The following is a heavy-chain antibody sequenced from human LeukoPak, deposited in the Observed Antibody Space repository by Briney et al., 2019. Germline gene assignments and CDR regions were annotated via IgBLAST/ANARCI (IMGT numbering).Heavy chain of an antibody. D-gene: IGHD1-26*01. CDR2: INWNGGST. CDR1: GFTVSSNY. CDR3: ARDLGGSYHDAFDI. J-gene: IGHJ3*02. Sequence: LPGGSLRLSCAASGFTVSSNYMSWVRQAPGKGLEWVSGINWNGGSTGYADSVKGRFTISRDNAKNSLYLQMNSLRAEDTALYHCARDLGGSYHDAFDIWGQGTMVTVSS. V-gene: IGHV3-20*01.